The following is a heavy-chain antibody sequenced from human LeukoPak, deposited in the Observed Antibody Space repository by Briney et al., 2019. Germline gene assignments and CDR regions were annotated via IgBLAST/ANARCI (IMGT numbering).Heavy chain of an antibody. CDR2: INPNSGDT. CDR1: GYTFTGYF. J-gene: IGHJ4*02. CDR3: VRSAVAGTLGYFDY. Sequence: GASVKVSCKASGYTFTGYFMHWVRQAPGQGLEWMGRINPNSGDTNHAQKFQGWVTMTRDTSISTAYMELSRLRSDDTAVYYCVRSAVAGTLGYFDYWGQGTLVTVSS. V-gene: IGHV1-2*04. D-gene: IGHD6-19*01.